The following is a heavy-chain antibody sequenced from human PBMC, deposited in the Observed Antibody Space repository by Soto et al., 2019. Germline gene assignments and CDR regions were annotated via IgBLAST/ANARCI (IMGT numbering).Heavy chain of an antibody. CDR1: GGSISSTSYY. CDR3: TRDVLLWFGELLNYFDY. V-gene: IGHV4-39*02. D-gene: IGHD3-10*01. CDR2: IYYSGST. Sequence: QLQLQESGPGLVKPSETLSLTCTVSGGSISSTSYYWGWIRQPPGKGLEWIGSIYYSGSTYYSPSLKSRVTISVDTSKNQFSLKLSSVTAADTAVYYCTRDVLLWFGELLNYFDYWGQGTLVTVSS. J-gene: IGHJ4*02.